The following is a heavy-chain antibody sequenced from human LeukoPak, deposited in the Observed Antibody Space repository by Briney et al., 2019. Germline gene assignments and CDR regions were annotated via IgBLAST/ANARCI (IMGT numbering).Heavy chain of an antibody. Sequence: GGSLRLSCAASGFTFSSYSMNWVRQTPGKGLEWVSYISSSSSTIYYADSVKGRFTISRDNAKNSLYLQMNSLRAEDTAVNYCARGWTQGFIQGAFDIWGQGTMVTVSS. CDR2: ISSSSSTI. CDR3: ARGWTQGFIQGAFDI. CDR1: GFTFSSYS. V-gene: IGHV3-48*01. D-gene: IGHD2-15*01. J-gene: IGHJ3*02.